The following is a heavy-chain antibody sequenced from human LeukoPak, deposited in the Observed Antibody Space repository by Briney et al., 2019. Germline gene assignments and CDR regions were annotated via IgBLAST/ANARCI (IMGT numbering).Heavy chain of an antibody. CDR1: GFTFSDYY. J-gene: IGHJ5*02. V-gene: IGHV3-11*01. D-gene: IGHD6-13*01. Sequence: GGSLRLSCAASGFTFSDYYMSWIRQAPGKGLEWVSYISSSASTIYYADSVKGRFTISRDNAKNSLYLQMNRLRAEDTAVYYCAKDGDSSSFNWFDPWGQGTLVTVSS. CDR3: AKDGDSSSFNWFDP. CDR2: ISSSASTI.